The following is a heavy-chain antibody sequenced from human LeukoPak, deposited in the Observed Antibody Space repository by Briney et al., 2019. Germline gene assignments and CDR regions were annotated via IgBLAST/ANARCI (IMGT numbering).Heavy chain of an antibody. CDR1: GFTFSSYA. CDR3: AKRGTYGDYVGYYFDY. CDR2: ISGSGGST. J-gene: IGHJ4*02. D-gene: IGHD4-17*01. V-gene: IGHV3-23*01. Sequence: GGSLRLSCAASGFTFSSYAMSWVRQAPGKGLEWVSDISGSGGSTYYADSVKGRFTISRDNSKNTLYLQMNSLRAEDSAVYYCAKRGTYGDYVGYYFDYWGQGTLVTVSS.